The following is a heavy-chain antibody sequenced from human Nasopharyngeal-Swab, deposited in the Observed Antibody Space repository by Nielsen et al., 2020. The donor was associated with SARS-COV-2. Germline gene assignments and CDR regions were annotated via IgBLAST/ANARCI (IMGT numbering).Heavy chain of an antibody. J-gene: IGHJ5*02. CDR2: IYYSGST. V-gene: IGHV4-39*01. CDR1: GGSISSSSYY. Sequence: SETLSPTCTVSGGSISSSSYYGGWSRQPPGKGLEWIGSIYYSGSTYYNPSLTSRVTISIDTSKNQFSLKLSSVTAADTAVYYCARNDYTGSSWFDPWGQGTLVTVSS. CDR3: ARNDYTGSSWFDP. D-gene: IGHD4-11*01.